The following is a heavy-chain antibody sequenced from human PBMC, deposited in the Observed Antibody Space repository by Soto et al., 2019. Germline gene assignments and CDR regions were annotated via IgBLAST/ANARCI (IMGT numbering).Heavy chain of an antibody. V-gene: IGHV3-30*18. J-gene: IGHJ4*02. CDR1: GFTFSSYG. D-gene: IGHD3-3*01. CDR3: AKAGEYYDLWSGYHRAIDY. CDR2: ISYDGSNK. Sequence: QVQLVESGGGVVQPGRSLRLSCAASGFTFSSYGMHWVRHAPGKGLEWVAVISYDGSNKYYADSVKGRFTISRDNSKNTLYLQMNSLRAEDTAVYYCAKAGEYYDLWSGYHRAIDYWGQGTLVTVSS.